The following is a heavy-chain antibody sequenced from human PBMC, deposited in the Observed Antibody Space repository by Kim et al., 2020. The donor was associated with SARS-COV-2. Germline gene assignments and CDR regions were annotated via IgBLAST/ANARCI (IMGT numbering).Heavy chain of an antibody. Sequence: GRVTISRDDSKNTLYMQMNSLKTEDTAVYYCTTDRGRGYDILTGDYYFDYWGQGTLVTVSS. CDR3: TTDRGRGYDILTGDYYFDY. V-gene: IGHV3-15*01. J-gene: IGHJ4*02. D-gene: IGHD3-9*01.